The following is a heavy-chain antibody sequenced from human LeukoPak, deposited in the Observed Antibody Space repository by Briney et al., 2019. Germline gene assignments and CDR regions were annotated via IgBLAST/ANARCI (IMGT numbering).Heavy chain of an antibody. V-gene: IGHV3-30*18. CDR2: ISYDGSNK. D-gene: IGHD6-19*01. CDR3: AKTGSGWYFDY. CDR1: EFTFSSYV. Sequence: GGSLRLSCAASEFTFSSYVMHWVRQAPGKGLEWVAVISYDGSNKYCADSVRGRFTISRDNSKNTLYLQMNSLRPEDTSVYYCAKTGSGWYFDYWGQGTLVTVSS. J-gene: IGHJ4*02.